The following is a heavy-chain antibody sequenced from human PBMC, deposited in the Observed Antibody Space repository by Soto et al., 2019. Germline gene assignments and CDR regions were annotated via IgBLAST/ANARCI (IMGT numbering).Heavy chain of an antibody. CDR1: GFTFSSYS. D-gene: IGHD3-10*01. J-gene: IGHJ5*02. Sequence: PGGSLRLSCAASGFTFSSYSMSWVRQAPGKGLEWVSIINRDSGTTFYADSVKGRFTISRDNSKDTLYLQMNSLRAEDTAVYYCARTYYYGSGSYPRFDPWGQGTLVTVSS. CDR3: ARTYYYGSGSYPRFDP. CDR2: INRDSGTT. V-gene: IGHV3-23*01.